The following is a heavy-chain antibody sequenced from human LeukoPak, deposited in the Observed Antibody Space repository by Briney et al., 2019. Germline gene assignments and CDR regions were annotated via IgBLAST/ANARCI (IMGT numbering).Heavy chain of an antibody. V-gene: IGHV1-46*01. J-gene: IGHJ6*03. CDR2: INPSGGST. D-gene: IGHD3-10*01. CDR3: ARARGSGSYYGHDYYYYYYMDV. CDR1: GYTFTTDY. Sequence: ASVKVSCKASGYTFTTDYIHWVRQAPGQGLEWMGIINPSGGSTTYAQKFQGRVIMTGDTSTSTVYMELRSLRSEDTAVYYCARARGSGSYYGHDYYYYYYMDVWGQGTTVAVSS.